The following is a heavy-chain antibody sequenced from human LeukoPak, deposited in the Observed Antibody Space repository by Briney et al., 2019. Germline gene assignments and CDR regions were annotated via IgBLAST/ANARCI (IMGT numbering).Heavy chain of an antibody. V-gene: IGHV3-21*01. D-gene: IGHD3-10*01. CDR3: ARESGITMVRGVGNYMDV. Sequence: GGSLRLSCAASGFTFSSYSMNWVRQAPGKGLEWVSSISSSSSYIYYADSVKGRFAISRDNAKNSLYLQMNSLRAEDTAVYYCARESGITMVRGVGNYMDVWGKGTTVTVSS. CDR1: GFTFSSYS. CDR2: ISSSSSYI. J-gene: IGHJ6*03.